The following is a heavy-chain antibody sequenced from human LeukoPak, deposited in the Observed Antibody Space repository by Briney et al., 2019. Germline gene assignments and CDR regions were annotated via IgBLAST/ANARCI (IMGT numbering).Heavy chain of an antibody. J-gene: IGHJ2*01. CDR1: GFTFSSYS. CDR2: ISTSSSYI. V-gene: IGHV3-21*04. CDR3: AKDRAAAGTFWYFDL. Sequence: PGGSLRLSCAASGFTFSSYSMNWVRQAPGQGLEWVSSISTSSSYIYYADSVKGRFTISRDNAKNSLYLQMNSLRAEDMALYYCAKDRAAAGTFWYFDLWGRGTLVTVSS. D-gene: IGHD6-13*01.